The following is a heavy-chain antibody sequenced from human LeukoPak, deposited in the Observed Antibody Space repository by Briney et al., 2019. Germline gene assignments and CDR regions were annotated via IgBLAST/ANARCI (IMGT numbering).Heavy chain of an antibody. D-gene: IGHD2-15*01. CDR1: GYTFTGYY. J-gene: IGHJ6*02. Sequence: ASVKVSCKASGYTFTGYYMHWVRQAPGQELEWMGWINPDSGGTNYAQKFQGRVTMTRDTSISTAYMELSRLRSDDTAVYYCAREISDCSGGSCYIGEYYYYYGMDVWGQGTTVTVSS. CDR3: AREISDCSGGSCYIGEYYYYYGMDV. V-gene: IGHV1-2*02. CDR2: INPDSGGT.